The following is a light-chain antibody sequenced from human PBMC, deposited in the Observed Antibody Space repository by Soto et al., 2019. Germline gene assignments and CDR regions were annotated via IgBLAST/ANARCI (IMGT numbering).Light chain of an antibody. J-gene: IGKJ4*01. CDR3: EYYGDSIT. Sequence: EIVLTQSPGTLSLSPGERATLSCRASQSISNNHLAWYQQKPGQAPRLLIHGTSNRATGIPARFSGSGSGTDFTLTFSRLEPEDSAVYYCEYYGDSITFGGGTKVDI. V-gene: IGKV3-20*01. CDR2: GTS. CDR1: QSISNNH.